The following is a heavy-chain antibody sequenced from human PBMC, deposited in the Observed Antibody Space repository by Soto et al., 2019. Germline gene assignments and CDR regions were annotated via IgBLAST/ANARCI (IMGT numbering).Heavy chain of an antibody. J-gene: IGHJ3*02. CDR1: GYTFTSYG. V-gene: IGHV1-18*01. Sequence: QVQLVQSGAEVKKPGASVKVSCKASGYTFTSYGISWVRQAPGQGLEWMGWISAYNGNTNYAQKLQGRVTMTTDTSTSTAYMELRSLRSADTAVYYCARDDYPDYDPPGGAFDIWGQGTMVTVSS. D-gene: IGHD3-16*01. CDR2: ISAYNGNT. CDR3: ARDDYPDYDPPGGAFDI.